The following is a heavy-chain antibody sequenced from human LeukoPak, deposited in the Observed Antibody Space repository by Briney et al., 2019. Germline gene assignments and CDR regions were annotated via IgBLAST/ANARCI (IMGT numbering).Heavy chain of an antibody. CDR1: GYSFTNYW. J-gene: IGHJ6*02. CDR2: IYPDDSDT. CDR3: ARHDRDGYNDYYYGMDV. D-gene: IGHD5-24*01. V-gene: IGHV5-51*01. Sequence: GESLKISCKGSGYSFTNYWIGWVRQMPGKGLKWMGIIYPDDSDTTYSPSFQGQVTISADKSISTAYLQWSSLKASDTAMYYCARHDRDGYNDYYYGMDVWGQGTTVSVSS.